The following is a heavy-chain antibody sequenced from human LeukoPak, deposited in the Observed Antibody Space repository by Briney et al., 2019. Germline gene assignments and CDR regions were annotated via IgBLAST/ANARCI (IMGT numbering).Heavy chain of an antibody. Sequence: PSETLSLTCTVSGGSISSYYWSWIRQPPGKGLEWIGYIYYSGSTNYNPSLKSRVTISVDTSKNQFSLKLSSVTAADTAVYYCARVSEAAAGIGFDYWGQGTLVTVSS. J-gene: IGHJ4*02. CDR1: GGSISSYY. CDR3: ARVSEAAAGIGFDY. V-gene: IGHV4-59*01. CDR2: IYYSGST. D-gene: IGHD6-13*01.